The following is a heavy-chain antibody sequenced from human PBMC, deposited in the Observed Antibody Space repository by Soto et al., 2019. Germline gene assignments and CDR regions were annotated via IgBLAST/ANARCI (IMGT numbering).Heavy chain of an antibody. Sequence: SVKVSCKASGVTFNRQDMRWVRQAPGQGLEWMGGIIPMFGTPHYAEKFQDRVTITADESTGTAYLELSSLTSEDTAVYYCAKSEGRDGYSFDYWGPGTLVTVSS. J-gene: IGHJ4*02. CDR2: IIPMFGTP. CDR3: AKSEGRDGYSFDY. D-gene: IGHD5-12*01. V-gene: IGHV1-69*13. CDR1: GVTFNRQD.